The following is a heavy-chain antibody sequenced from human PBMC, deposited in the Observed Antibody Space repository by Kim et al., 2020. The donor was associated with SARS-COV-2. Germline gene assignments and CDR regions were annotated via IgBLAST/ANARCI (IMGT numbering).Heavy chain of an antibody. J-gene: IGHJ6*03. CDR1: GGSISSYY. CDR2: IYTSGST. V-gene: IGHV4-4*07. Sequence: SETLSLTCTVSGGSISSYYWSWIRQPAGKGLEWIGRIYTSGSTNYNPSLKSRVTMSVDTSKNQFSLKLSSVTAADTAVYYCARDRAGYCSSTSCYTPWDYYYYYMDVWGKGTTVTVSS. D-gene: IGHD2-2*02. CDR3: ARDRAGYCSSTSCYTPWDYYYYYMDV.